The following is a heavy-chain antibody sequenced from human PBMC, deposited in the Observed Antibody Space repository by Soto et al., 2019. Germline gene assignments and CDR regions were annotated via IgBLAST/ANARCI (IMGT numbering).Heavy chain of an antibody. J-gene: IGHJ5*02. CDR2: FRYSGRT. CDR3: AKDSGYNYTYFRWFYP. CDR1: GGSISSGPYS. Sequence: SETLSLTCSVSGGSISSGPYSWGWIRQPPGKGLEWIGTFRYSGRTYYSPSLESRVTISVDTSKNQFSLKVSSVTAADTAVYYCAKDSGYNYTYFRWFYPLGQENLLPISS. V-gene: IGHV4-39*07. D-gene: IGHD5-18*01.